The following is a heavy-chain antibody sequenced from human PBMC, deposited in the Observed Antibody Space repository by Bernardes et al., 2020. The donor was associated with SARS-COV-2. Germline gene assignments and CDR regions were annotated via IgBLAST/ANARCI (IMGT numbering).Heavy chain of an antibody. J-gene: IGHJ6*02. CDR1: GGSFSGYY. CDR3: ARLPAIWIGHVYYYYGMDV. CDR2: INHSGST. Sequence: SETLSLTRAVYGGSFSGYYWSWIRQPPGKGLEWIGEINHSGSTNYNPSLKSRVTISVDTSKNQFSLKLSSVTAADTAVYYCARLPAIWIGHVYYYYGMDVWGQGTTVTVSS. V-gene: IGHV4-34*01. D-gene: IGHD2-2*02.